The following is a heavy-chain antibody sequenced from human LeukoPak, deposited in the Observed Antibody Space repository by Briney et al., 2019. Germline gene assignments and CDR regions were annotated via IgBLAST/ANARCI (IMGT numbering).Heavy chain of an antibody. V-gene: IGHV1-46*01. CDR2: INPGGGST. D-gene: IGHD4-23*01. Sequence: ASVKVSCKASGYTFISYYIHWVRPAPGQGLEWMGIINPGGGSTTYAQKFQGRVTMTRDTSTSTVYMELSSLRSEDTAIYYCARGGDNSYFDYWGQGTLVTVSS. CDR1: GYTFISYY. J-gene: IGHJ4*02. CDR3: ARGGDNSYFDY.